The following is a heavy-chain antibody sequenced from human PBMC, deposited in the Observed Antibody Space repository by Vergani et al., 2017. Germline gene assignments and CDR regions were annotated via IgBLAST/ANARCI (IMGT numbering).Heavy chain of an antibody. V-gene: IGHV4-38-2*01. CDR1: GYSISSGSY. CDR2: IFHSGTT. J-gene: IGHJ4*02. CDR3: ARHNLWGDSQTGIDF. D-gene: IGHD2-21*02. Sequence: QVQLQESGPGLVKPSETLSLTCAVSGYSISSGSYWAWIRQPPGKGLEWIGSIFHSGTTHYNPSIESLVTISVETSRNQFSLRLSSVTAADTAVYYCARHNLWGDSQTGIDFWGLGTLVIVSS.